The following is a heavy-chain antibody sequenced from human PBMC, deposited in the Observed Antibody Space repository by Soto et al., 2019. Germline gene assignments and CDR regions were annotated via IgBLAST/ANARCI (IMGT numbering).Heavy chain of an antibody. CDR1: GGSFTSNNW. D-gene: IGHD1-1*01. CDR3: ASRDPPTSVDY. J-gene: IGHJ4*02. V-gene: IGHV4-4*02. Sequence: SETLSLTCAVSGGSFTSNNWWTWVRQPPGQGLEWIGEIYRTGSTNYNPSLKSRVTISLDKSENQFSLKVTSLTAADTAVYYCASRDPPTSVDYWGQGTLVTVSS. CDR2: IYRTGST.